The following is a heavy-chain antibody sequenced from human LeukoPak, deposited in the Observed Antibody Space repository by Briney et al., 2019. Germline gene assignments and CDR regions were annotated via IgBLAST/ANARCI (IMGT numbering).Heavy chain of an antibody. D-gene: IGHD7-27*01. J-gene: IGHJ3*02. Sequence: GGSLRLSCAASGFTFSSYWMHWVRQAPGKGLVWVSRINTDGSSTSYADSVKGRFTISRDNAKNSLYLQMNSLRAEDTAVYYCARDATGDNDAFDIWGQGTMVTVSS. CDR1: GFTFSSYW. V-gene: IGHV3-74*01. CDR3: ARDATGDNDAFDI. CDR2: INTDGSST.